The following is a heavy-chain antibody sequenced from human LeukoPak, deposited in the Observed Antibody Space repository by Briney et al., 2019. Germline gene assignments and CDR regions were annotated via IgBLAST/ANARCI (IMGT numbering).Heavy chain of an antibody. CDR1: GFTFSSYG. D-gene: IGHD3-22*01. CDR3: ARDSSSGYYYGDY. J-gene: IGHJ4*02. CDR2: IRYDGSNK. V-gene: IGHV3-30*02. Sequence: GGSLRLSCAASGFTFSSYGMHWVRQAPGKGLEWVAFIRYDGSNKYYADSVKGRFTISRDNSKNTLYLQMNSLRAEDTAVYYCARDSSSGYYYGDYWGQGTLVTVSS.